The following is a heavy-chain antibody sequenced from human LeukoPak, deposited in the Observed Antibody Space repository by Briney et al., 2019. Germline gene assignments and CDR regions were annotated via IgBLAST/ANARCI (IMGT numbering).Heavy chain of an antibody. CDR2: ISTSSSYI. Sequence: GGSLRLSCAASGFTFSSYRMNWVRQAPGKGLEWVSSISTSSSYIYYADSVKGRFTISRDSAKNSLYLQMNSLRAGDTAVYYCARDYGDYFLDYWGQGTLVTVSS. CDR1: GFTFSSYR. CDR3: ARDYGDYFLDY. D-gene: IGHD4-17*01. J-gene: IGHJ4*02. V-gene: IGHV3-21*01.